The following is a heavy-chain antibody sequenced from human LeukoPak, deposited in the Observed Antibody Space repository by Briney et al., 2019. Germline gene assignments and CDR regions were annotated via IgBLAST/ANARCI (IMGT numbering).Heavy chain of an antibody. CDR2: INPNSGGT. CDR3: ATIVLMVYALFGGFDP. J-gene: IGHJ5*02. Sequence: ASVKVSCKGSGYTFIGYNMHWVRQAPGQGLEWMGWINPNSGGTNYAQKFQGRVTMTRDTSISTAYMELSSLRSDDTAVYYCATIVLMVYALFGGFDPWGQGTLVTVSS. CDR1: GYTFIGYN. D-gene: IGHD2-8*01. V-gene: IGHV1-2*02.